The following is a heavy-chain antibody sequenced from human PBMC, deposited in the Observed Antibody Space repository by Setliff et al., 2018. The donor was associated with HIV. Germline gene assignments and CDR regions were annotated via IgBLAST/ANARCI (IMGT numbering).Heavy chain of an antibody. Sequence: GGSPRLSCAASGFTVSSVYMRWVRQAPGKGLEWVSVIYDDGSTYYADSVKGRFTVSRDESKNTLFLQMNSLRVEDTAVYYCARGHYGAWGQGTLVTVSS. CDR1: GFTVSSVY. J-gene: IGHJ4*02. CDR3: ARGHYGA. V-gene: IGHV3-53*01. CDR2: IYDDGST. D-gene: IGHD4-17*01.